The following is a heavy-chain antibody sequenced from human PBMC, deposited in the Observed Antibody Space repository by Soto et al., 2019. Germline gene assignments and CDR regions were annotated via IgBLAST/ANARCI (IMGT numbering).Heavy chain of an antibody. CDR3: ARDDDFWSGYTGL. D-gene: IGHD3-3*01. J-gene: IGHJ4*02. CDR1: GLTVSSNY. Sequence: GGSLRLSCASSGLTVSSNYMSWVRQAPGKGLEWVSVIYSGGSTYYADSVKGRFTISRDNSKNTLYLQMNSLRAEDTAVYYCARDDDFWSGYTGLWGQGTLVTVSS. V-gene: IGHV3-66*01. CDR2: IYSGGST.